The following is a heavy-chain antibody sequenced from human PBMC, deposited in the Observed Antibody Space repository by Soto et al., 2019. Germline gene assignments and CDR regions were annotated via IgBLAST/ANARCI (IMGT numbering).Heavy chain of an antibody. CDR1: GFTFSSYA. CDR3: ARDKLRRYFDY. CDR2: ISYDGSNK. J-gene: IGHJ4*02. Sequence: QVQLVESGGGVVQPGRSLRLSCAASGFTFSSYAMHWVRQAPGKGLEWVAVISYDGSNKYYADSVKGRFTISRDNSKNTLYLQMISLRAEDTAVYYCARDKLRRYFDYWGQGTLVTVSS. V-gene: IGHV3-30-3*01.